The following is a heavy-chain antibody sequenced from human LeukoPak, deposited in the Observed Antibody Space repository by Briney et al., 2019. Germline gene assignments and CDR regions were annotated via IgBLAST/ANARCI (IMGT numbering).Heavy chain of an antibody. CDR1: GGSISSGGYS. CDR2: IYYSGST. V-gene: IGHV4-30-4*07. CDR3: ARAPDKRGYSYGYRYYYYMDV. Sequence: PSETLSLTCAVSGGSISSGGYSWSWIRQPPGKGLEWIGYIYYSGSTHYNPSLKSRVTISVDTSKNQFSLKLSSVTAADTAVYYCARAPDKRGYSYGYRYYYYMDVWGKGTTVTVSS. D-gene: IGHD5-18*01. J-gene: IGHJ6*03.